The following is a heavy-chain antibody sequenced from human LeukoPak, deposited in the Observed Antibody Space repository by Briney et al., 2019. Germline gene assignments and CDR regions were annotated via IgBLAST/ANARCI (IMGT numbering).Heavy chain of an antibody. D-gene: IGHD3-10*01. J-gene: IGHJ4*02. CDR2: VYYSGST. CDR1: GGSISSSY. V-gene: IGHV4-59*01. CDR3: ARSELLWFGGVNSGFDY. Sequence: SETLSLTCTVSGGSISSSYWSWIRQPPGKGLEWIGYVYYSGSTNYNPSLKSRVTISVDTSENQFSLKLSSVTAADTAVYYCARSELLWFGGVNSGFDYWGQGTLVTVSS.